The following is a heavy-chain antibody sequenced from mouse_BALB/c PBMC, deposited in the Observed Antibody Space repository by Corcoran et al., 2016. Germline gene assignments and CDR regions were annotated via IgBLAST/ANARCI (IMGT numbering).Heavy chain of an antibody. CDR3: ARTSTMITRYFDV. D-gene: IGHD2-4*01. J-gene: IGHJ1*01. CDR1: GYTFTSYV. Sequence: EVQLQQSGPELVKPGASVKMSCKAPGYTFTSYVMHWVKQKPGQGLEWIGYINPYNDGTKYNEKFKGKATLTSDKSSSTAYMELSSLTSEDSAVYYCARTSTMITRYFDVWGAGTTVTVSS. CDR2: INPYNDGT. V-gene: IGHV1S136*01.